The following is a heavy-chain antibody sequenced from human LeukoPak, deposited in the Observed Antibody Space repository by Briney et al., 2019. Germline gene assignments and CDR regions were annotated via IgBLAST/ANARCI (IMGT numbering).Heavy chain of an antibody. CDR3: ARDLAGPPQEAFDI. CDR1: GLTFSSYW. Sequence: GGSLRLSCAASGLTFSSYWMSWVRQAPGKGLEWVANIKQDGSEKHYVDSVTGRFTISRDNAKNSLYLQINSLRADDTAVYYCARDLAGPPQEAFDIWGQGTMVTVSS. CDR2: IKQDGSEK. J-gene: IGHJ3*02. V-gene: IGHV3-7*01.